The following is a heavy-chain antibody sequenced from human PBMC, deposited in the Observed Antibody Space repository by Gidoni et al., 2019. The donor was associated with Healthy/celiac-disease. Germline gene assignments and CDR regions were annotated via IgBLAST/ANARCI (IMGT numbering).Heavy chain of an antibody. Sequence: QLQLQESGPGLVKPSETLSLTCTVSGGSISSSSYYWGWIRQPPGKGLEWIGSIYYSGSTYYNQSLKRRVTISVDTSKNQFSLKLSSVTAADTAVYYCARTSGYQRGDAFDIWGQGTMVTVSS. CDR2: IYYSGST. CDR1: GGSISSSSYY. CDR3: ARTSGYQRGDAFDI. J-gene: IGHJ3*02. V-gene: IGHV4-39*01. D-gene: IGHD3-22*01.